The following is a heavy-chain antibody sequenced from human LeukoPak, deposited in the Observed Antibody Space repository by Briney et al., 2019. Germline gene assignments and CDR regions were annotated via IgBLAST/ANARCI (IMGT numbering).Heavy chain of an antibody. J-gene: IGHJ6*03. CDR3: AKDTVKVTTIRRVPHYMDV. Sequence: GGSLRLSCAASGFTFSSYAMSWVRQAPGKGLECISGFSGSGGSTYYADSVKGRFTISRDNSKNTLYLQMNSLRAEDTAVYYCAKDTVKVTTIRRVPHYMDVWGKGTTVTISS. CDR2: FSGSGGST. V-gene: IGHV3-23*01. D-gene: IGHD5-12*01. CDR1: GFTFSSYA.